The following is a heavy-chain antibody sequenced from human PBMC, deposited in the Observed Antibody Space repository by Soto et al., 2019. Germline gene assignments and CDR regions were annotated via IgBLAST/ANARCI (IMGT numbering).Heavy chain of an antibody. CDR1: GFTFTSSA. CDR2: IVVGSGNT. J-gene: IGHJ4*02. Sequence: SVKVSCKASGFTFTSSAVQWVRQARGQRLEWIGWIVVGSGNTNYAQKFQERVTITRDMSTSTAYMELSSLRSEDTAVYYCAAFIAVAGYYYFDYWGQGTLVTVSS. V-gene: IGHV1-58*01. D-gene: IGHD6-19*01. CDR3: AAFIAVAGYYYFDY.